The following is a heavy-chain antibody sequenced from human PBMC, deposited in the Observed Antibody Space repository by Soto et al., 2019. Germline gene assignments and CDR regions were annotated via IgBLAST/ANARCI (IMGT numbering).Heavy chain of an antibody. CDR2: IKSKTDGGTT. CDR3: TTQVGHNGVCYRGKFCDY. D-gene: IGHD2-8*01. V-gene: IGHV3-15*01. CDR1: GFTFSNAW. Sequence: TGGSLRLSCAASGFTFSNAWMSWVRQAPGKGLEWVGRIKSKTDGGTTDYAAPVKGRFTISRDDSKNTLYLQMNSLKTEDTAVYYCTTQVGHNGVCYRGKFCDYWGQGTLVTAPQ. J-gene: IGHJ4*02.